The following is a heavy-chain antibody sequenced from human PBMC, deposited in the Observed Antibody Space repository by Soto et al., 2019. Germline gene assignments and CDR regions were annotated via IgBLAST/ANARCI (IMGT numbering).Heavy chain of an antibody. D-gene: IGHD6-25*01. CDR2: ISTGSSYI. CDR1: GFTFSSYT. J-gene: IGHJ4*02. CDR3: ARVRARGSAIYFDY. Sequence: PVGSLRLSCAASGFTFSSYTMHWVRQAPGKGLEWVSSISTGSSYIYYADSLKGRFTISRDNAGNSLYLQMNSLRAGDTAVYYCARVRARGSAIYFDYWGQGTLVTVSS. V-gene: IGHV3-21*01.